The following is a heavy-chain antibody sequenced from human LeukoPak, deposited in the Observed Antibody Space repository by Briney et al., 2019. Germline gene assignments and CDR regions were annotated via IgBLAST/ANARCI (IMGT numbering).Heavy chain of an antibody. CDR1: GFTFSDHF. J-gene: IGHJ4*02. CDR2: SRHKGNNYAT. Sequence: QPGGSLRLSCAASGFTFSDHFMDWVRQAPGKGLEWVGRSRHKGNNYATQYAASVKDRFTISRDDSKNSLHLQMNSLKTEDTAVYFCVAMLRGVGHWGQGTLGTVSS. D-gene: IGHD3-10*01. CDR3: VAMLRGVGH. V-gene: IGHV3-72*01.